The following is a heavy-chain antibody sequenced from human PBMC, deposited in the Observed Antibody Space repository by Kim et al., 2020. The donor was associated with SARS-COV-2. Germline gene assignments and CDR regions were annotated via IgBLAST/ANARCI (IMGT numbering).Heavy chain of an antibody. CDR1: GGSFSGYY. CDR3: ARNYCGGDCYIPPHFDY. CDR2: INHSGST. D-gene: IGHD2-21*02. Sequence: SETLSLTCAVYGGSFSGYYWSWIRQPPGKGLEWIWEINHSGSTNYNPSLKSRVTISVDTTKNQFSLKLISVTAADTAVYYCARNYCGGDCYIPPHFDYWG. J-gene: IGHJ4*01. V-gene: IGHV4-34*01.